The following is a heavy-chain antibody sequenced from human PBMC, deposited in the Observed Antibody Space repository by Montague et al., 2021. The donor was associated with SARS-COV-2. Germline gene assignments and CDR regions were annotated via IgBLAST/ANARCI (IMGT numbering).Heavy chain of an antibody. CDR1: GGSISNYY. Sequence: SETLSLTCTVSGGSISNYYWSWIRQPAGKGLEWIGRIYSSGSTNYNPSLKSRISMSVDTSKNQFSLKLSSVTAADTAIYYRARDYSHCSGGSCVFDYWGQGTLVTVSS. J-gene: IGHJ4*02. CDR2: IYSSGST. D-gene: IGHD2-15*01. CDR3: ARDYSHCSGGSCVFDY. V-gene: IGHV4-4*07.